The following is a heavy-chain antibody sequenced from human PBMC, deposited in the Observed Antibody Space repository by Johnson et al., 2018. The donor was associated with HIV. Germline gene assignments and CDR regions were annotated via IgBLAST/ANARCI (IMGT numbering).Heavy chain of an antibody. CDR2: TRNKANSYTT. Sequence: VQLVESGGGVVQPGGSLRLSCAASGFTVSSNSMTWVRQAPGKGLEWVGRTRNKANSYTTEYAASVKGRFTISRDDSKNSLYLQMNSLRAEDTAVYYCAKCLLRSGGNCYVVDAFDIWGQGTMVTVSS. CDR1: GFTVSSNS. V-gene: IGHV3-72*01. CDR3: AKCLLRSGGNCYVVDAFDI. J-gene: IGHJ3*02. D-gene: IGHD2-15*01.